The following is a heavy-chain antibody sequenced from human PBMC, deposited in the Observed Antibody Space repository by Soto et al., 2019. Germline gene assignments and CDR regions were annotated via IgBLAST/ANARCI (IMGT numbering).Heavy chain of an antibody. CDR2: IIPIFGTA. V-gene: IGHV1-69*13. Sequence: SVKVSCKASGGTFSSYAISWVRQAPGQGLEWMGGIIPIFGTANYAQKFQGRVTITADESTSTAYMELSSLRSEDTAVYYCARDLVVVVAATPYYYYGMDVWGQGTTVTVSS. CDR3: ARDLVVVVAATPYYYYGMDV. J-gene: IGHJ6*02. CDR1: GGTFSSYA. D-gene: IGHD2-15*01.